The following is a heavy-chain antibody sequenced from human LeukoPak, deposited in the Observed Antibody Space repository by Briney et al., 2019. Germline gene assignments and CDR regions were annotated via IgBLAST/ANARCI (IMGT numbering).Heavy chain of an antibody. CDR1: GFTFASYA. CDR2: TSGSGSST. Sequence: GGSLRLSCAASGFTFASYAMSWVRQAPGKGLEWVSTTSGSGSSTYYADSVKGRFTISRDNSKNTLYLQMTSLRAEDTAVYYCARDLSVFGLSYFDYWGQGTLVTVSS. V-gene: IGHV3-23*01. J-gene: IGHJ4*02. CDR3: ARDLSVFGLSYFDY. D-gene: IGHD2/OR15-2a*01.